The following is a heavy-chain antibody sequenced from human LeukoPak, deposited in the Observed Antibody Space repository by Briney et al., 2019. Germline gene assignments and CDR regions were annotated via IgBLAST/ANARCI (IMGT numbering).Heavy chain of an antibody. J-gene: IGHJ4*02. CDR3: ARVTAGDHQFLDY. D-gene: IGHD1-14*01. CDR2: IYSSGST. Sequence: SETLSLTCTVSGGSISSDYWSWIRQPAGKGLEWIGRIYSSGSTNYNPSLKSRVTMSLDTSKNQFSLKLSSVTAADTAVYYCARVTAGDHQFLDYWGQGTLVTVSS. CDR1: GGSISSDY. V-gene: IGHV4-4*07.